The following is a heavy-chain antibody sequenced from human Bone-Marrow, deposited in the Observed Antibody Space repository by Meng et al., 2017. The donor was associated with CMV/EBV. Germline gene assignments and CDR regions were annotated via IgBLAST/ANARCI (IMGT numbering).Heavy chain of an antibody. Sequence: QLRLGQTGSEVNNPGASVKVSCKASGYTLTDYYIPWVRQAPGQWLEWMGWINPNTDTNYAQNFQGRVTMTRDMSINTAYMELSRLTSGDTAVYYCARSSGWSRFDYWGQGTLVTVSS. CDR3: ARSSGWSRFDY. CDR1: GYTLTDYY. J-gene: IGHJ4*02. D-gene: IGHD6-19*01. V-gene: IGHV1-2*02. CDR2: INPNTDT.